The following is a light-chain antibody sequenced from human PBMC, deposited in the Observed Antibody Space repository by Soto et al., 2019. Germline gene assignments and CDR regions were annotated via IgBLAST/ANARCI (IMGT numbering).Light chain of an antibody. CDR2: AAS. V-gene: IGKV1-39*01. J-gene: IGKJ2*01. CDR3: QQSYSTPYT. CDR1: QSISNY. Sequence: DIQMTQSPSSLSASVGDRVTITCRASQSISNYLNWYQQKPGKAPKLLIYAASSLESGVPSRFSGSVSGTDFTLTISSLQPEDFATYYCQQSYSTPYTFGPGTKLEIK.